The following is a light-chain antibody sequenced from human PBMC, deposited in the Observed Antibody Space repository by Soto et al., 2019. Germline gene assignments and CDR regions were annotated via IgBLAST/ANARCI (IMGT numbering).Light chain of an antibody. CDR2: NNI. V-gene: IGLV1-44*01. J-gene: IGLJ7*01. Sequence: QSALTQPPSASGTPGQKVTISCSGSNSNIGSNTVSWFQQLPGRAPKLLLYNNIYRPPGVPDRFSGSKSGTSVPLAISGLQSEDEADYYCAAWDDSLDGHVVFGGGTQLTVL. CDR3: AAWDDSLDGHVV. CDR1: NSNIGSNT.